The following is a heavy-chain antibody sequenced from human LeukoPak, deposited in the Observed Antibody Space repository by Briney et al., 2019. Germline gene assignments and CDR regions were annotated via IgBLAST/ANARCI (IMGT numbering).Heavy chain of an antibody. Sequence: ASVKVSCKASGGTFSSYAISWVRQAPGQGLEWMGGIIPIFGTANYAQKLQGRVTMTTDTSTSTAYMELRSLRSDDTAVYYCARGTRRVGGPGYYWGQGTLVTVSS. J-gene: IGHJ4*02. V-gene: IGHV1-69*05. CDR1: GGTFSSYA. CDR2: IIPIFGTA. D-gene: IGHD1-26*01. CDR3: ARGTRRVGGPGYY.